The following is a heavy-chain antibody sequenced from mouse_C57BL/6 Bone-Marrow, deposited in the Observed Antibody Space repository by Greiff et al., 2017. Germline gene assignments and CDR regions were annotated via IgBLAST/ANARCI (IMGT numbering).Heavy chain of an antibody. V-gene: IGHV1-80*01. CDR1: GYAFSSYW. Sequence: QVQLQQSGAELVQPGASVKISCKASGYAFSSYWMNWVKQRPGKGLEWIGQIYPGDGDTNYNGKFKGKATLTADKSSSTAYMQLSSLTSEDSAVYFCARRVGSSYPYWYFDVWGTGTTVTVSS. J-gene: IGHJ1*03. D-gene: IGHD1-1*01. CDR2: IYPGDGDT. CDR3: ARRVGSSYPYWYFDV.